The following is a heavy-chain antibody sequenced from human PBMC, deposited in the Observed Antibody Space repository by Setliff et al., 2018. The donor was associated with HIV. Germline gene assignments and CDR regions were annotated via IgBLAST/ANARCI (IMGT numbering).Heavy chain of an antibody. V-gene: IGHV4-59*04. CDR1: GGAFNDFY. D-gene: IGHD1-26*01. J-gene: IGHJ4*02. Sequence: KPSETLSLTCAVYGGAFNDFYWGWIRQPPGKGLEWIGSIYFSGRTYYNPSLKSRVTMSVDTSKHQFSLNLNSVTAADTAVYFCATSEWELIDFDYWGQGTLVTVSS. CDR3: ATSEWELIDFDY. CDR2: IYFSGRT.